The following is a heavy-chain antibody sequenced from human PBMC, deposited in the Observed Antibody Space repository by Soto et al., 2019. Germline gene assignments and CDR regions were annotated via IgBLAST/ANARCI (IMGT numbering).Heavy chain of an antibody. D-gene: IGHD3-9*01. J-gene: IGHJ6*02. CDR1: GFTFSSYG. Sequence: GGSLRLSCAASGFTFSSYGMHWVRQAPGKGLEWVAVIWYDGSNKYYADSVKGRFTISRDNSKNTLYLQMNSLRAEDKDVYYCARPYLGELRYFDWFPSDYYYGMDVWGQGTTVTVSS. CDR2: IWYDGSNK. V-gene: IGHV3-33*01. CDR3: ARPYLGELRYFDWFPSDYYYGMDV.